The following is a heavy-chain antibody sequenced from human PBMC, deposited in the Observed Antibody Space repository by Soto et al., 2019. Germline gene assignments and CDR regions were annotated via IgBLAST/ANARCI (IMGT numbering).Heavy chain of an antibody. CDR2: IYYSGST. V-gene: IGHV4-31*03. D-gene: IGHD3-22*01. CDR3: ARSAVAITSVGYFDY. Sequence: PSETLSLTCTASGGSISSGGYYWSWIRQHPGKGLEWIGYIYYSGSTYYNPSLKSRVTMSVDTSKNQFSLKLSSVTAVDTAVYYCARSAVAITSVGYFDYWGQGTLVTVSS. CDR1: GGSISSGGYY. J-gene: IGHJ4*02.